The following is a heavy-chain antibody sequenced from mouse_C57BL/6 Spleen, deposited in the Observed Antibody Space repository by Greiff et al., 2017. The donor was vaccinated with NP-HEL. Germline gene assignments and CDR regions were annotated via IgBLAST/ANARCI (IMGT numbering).Heavy chain of an antibody. CDR3: TRLAYYGSSYVAMVY. D-gene: IGHD1-1*01. V-gene: IGHV1-15*01. J-gene: IGHJ4*01. Sequence: QVQLQQSGAELVRPGASVTLSCKASGYTFTDYEMHWVKQTPVHGLEWIGAIDPETGGTAYNQKFKGKAILTADKSSSTAYMELRSLTSEDSAVYYCTRLAYYGSSYVAMVYWGQGTSVTVSS. CDR2: IDPETGGT. CDR1: GYTFTDYE.